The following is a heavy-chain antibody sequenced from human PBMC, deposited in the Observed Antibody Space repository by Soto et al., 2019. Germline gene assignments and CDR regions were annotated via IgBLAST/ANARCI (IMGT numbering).Heavy chain of an antibody. CDR1: GGSFSGYY. J-gene: IGHJ6*02. V-gene: IGHV4-34*01. CDR2: INHSGST. CDR3: ARGTGVGYYYGMDV. D-gene: IGHD2-8*01. Sequence: SETLSLTCAVYGGSFSGYYWSWIRQPPGKGLEWIGEINHSGSTNYNPSLKSRVTISVDTSKNQFSLKLSSVTAADTAVYYCARGTGVGYYYGMDVWGQGTTVTVSS.